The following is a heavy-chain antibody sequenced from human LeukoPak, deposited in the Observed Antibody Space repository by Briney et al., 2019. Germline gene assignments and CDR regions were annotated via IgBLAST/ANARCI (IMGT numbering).Heavy chain of an antibody. CDR3: ARDNPHDSSGEGLFDY. Sequence: PGGSLRLSCAASGFTFSSYSMNWVRQAPGKGLEWVSSISSSSSYIYYADSVKGRFTISRDNAKNSLYLQMNSLRAEDTAVYYCARDNPHDSSGEGLFDYWGQGTLVTASS. D-gene: IGHD3-22*01. CDR2: ISSSSSYI. V-gene: IGHV3-21*01. CDR1: GFTFSSYS. J-gene: IGHJ4*02.